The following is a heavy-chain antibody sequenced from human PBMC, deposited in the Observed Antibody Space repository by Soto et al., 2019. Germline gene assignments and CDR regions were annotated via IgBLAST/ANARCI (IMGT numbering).Heavy chain of an antibody. V-gene: IGHV1-24*01. CDR3: ATAVSDFWSGYPGPYYYYGMDV. D-gene: IGHD3-3*01. Sequence: ASVKVSCKVSGYTLPELSIHWVRQAPGKGLWGEGGVDHEDGETIYTQKFQSRVTMTEDTSTDTAYIEMSRLRSEDTGVYYCATAVSDFWSGYPGPYYYYGMDVWGQGTTVTVSS. J-gene: IGHJ6*02. CDR1: GYTLPELS. CDR2: VDHEDGET.